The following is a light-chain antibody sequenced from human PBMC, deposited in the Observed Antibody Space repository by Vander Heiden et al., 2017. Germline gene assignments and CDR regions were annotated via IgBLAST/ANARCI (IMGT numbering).Light chain of an antibody. V-gene: IGKV3-15*01. J-gene: IGKJ2*01. CDR2: GAS. CDR3: QQDNNWPT. CDR1: QNINSN. Sequence: EIVMMQSPATLSVSPGERATLSCRASQNINSNLAWYQQKPGQPPRLLLYGASTRATGIPARFSGSGSGTYFTLTVSSLQLEDSAVYYCQQDNNWPTFGQGTKLEIK.